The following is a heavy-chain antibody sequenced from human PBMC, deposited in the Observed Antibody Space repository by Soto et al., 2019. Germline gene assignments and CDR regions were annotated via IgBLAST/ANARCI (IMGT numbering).Heavy chain of an antibody. J-gene: IGHJ6*02. CDR2: IWYDGSNK. CDR1: GFTFSSYG. Sequence: QVQLVESGGGVVQPGRSLRLSCAASGFTFSSYGMHWVRQAPGKGLEWVAVIWYDGSNKYYADSVKGRFTISRDNSKNTLYLQMNSQRAEDTAVYYCASEYCSGSSCYYYGMDVWGQGTTVTVSS. V-gene: IGHV3-33*01. CDR3: ASEYCSGSSCYYYGMDV. D-gene: IGHD2-15*01.